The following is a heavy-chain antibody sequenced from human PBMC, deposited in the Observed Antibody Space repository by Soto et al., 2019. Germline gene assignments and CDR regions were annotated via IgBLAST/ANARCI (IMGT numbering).Heavy chain of an antibody. D-gene: IGHD2-2*01. V-gene: IGHV3-30*03. J-gene: IGHJ6*02. CDR2: LSYDGSNK. Sequence: QVQLVESGGGVVQPGRSLRLSCAASGVTFSTYARHWVRQAPGKGLEWAAVLSYDGSNKYYADSVKGRFTISRDNSNNRRYMKRTSLSAECTALYYCERVVPACMYYYFGMAVLGQGTTGSVCS. CDR1: GVTFSTYA. CDR3: ERVVPACMYYYFGMAV.